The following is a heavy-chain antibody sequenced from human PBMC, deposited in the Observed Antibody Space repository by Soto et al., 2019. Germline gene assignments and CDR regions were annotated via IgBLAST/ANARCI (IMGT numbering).Heavy chain of an antibody. J-gene: IGHJ6*02. Sequence: QVQLVQSGAEVKKPGSSVKVSCKASGGTFSSYAISWVRQAPGQGLEWMGGIIPIFGTANYAQKFQGRVTNTADESTXXAXMXXSSLRSEDTAVYYCATPPDYDRSGTTGYYYYGMDVWGQGTTVTVSS. V-gene: IGHV1-69*12. CDR2: IIPIFGTA. D-gene: IGHD3-22*01. CDR3: ATPPDYDRSGTTGYYYYGMDV. CDR1: GGTFSSYA.